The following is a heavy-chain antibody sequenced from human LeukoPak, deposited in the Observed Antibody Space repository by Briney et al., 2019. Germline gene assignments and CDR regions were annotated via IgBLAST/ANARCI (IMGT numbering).Heavy chain of an antibody. CDR1: GGSISIYY. CDR3: ARPCGGSCEYGED. D-gene: IGHD2-15*01. Sequence: NPSETLSLTCSVSGGSISIYYWSWTRQPPGKGRECVGYFYDSGSTKYNPSLTSRVTISPETSKNQFSMKLSSVTVADTAVYYRARPCGGSCEYGEDWGQGILVTVLS. J-gene: IGHJ4*02. V-gene: IGHV4-59*01. CDR2: FYDSGST.